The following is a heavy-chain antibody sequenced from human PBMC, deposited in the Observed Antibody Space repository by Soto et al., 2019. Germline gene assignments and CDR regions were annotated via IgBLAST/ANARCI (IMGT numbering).Heavy chain of an antibody. J-gene: IGHJ6*02. Sequence: GGSLRLSCAASGFTFSSYGMHWVRQAPGKGLEWVAVIWYDGSNKYYADSVKGRFTISRDNSKNTLYLQMNSLRAEDTAVYYCARGQKPFLWFGETLGYYYYYYGMDVWGQGTTVTVSS. CDR3: ARGQKPFLWFGETLGYYYYYYGMDV. CDR1: GFTFSSYG. CDR2: IWYDGSNK. D-gene: IGHD3-10*01. V-gene: IGHV3-33*01.